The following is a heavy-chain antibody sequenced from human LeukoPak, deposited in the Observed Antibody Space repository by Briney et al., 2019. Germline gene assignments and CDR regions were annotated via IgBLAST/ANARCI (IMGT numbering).Heavy chain of an antibody. D-gene: IGHD2-15*01. J-gene: IGHJ6*02. CDR3: ASGYCSGGSCVGNYYYYGMDV. CDR2: INHSGST. V-gene: IGHV4-34*01. Sequence: SETLSLTCAVYGGSFSGYYWSWFRQPPGKGLEWIGEINHSGSTNYNPSLKSRVTISVDTSKNQFSLKLSSVTAADTAVYYCASGYCSGGSCVGNYYYYGMDVWGQGTTVTVSS. CDR1: GGSFSGYY.